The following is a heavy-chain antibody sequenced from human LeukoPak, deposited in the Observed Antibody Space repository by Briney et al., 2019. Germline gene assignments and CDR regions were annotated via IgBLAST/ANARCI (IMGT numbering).Heavy chain of an antibody. CDR2: IRYDGSNK. CDR3: AVAGGGTFDY. Sequence: GGSLRLSCAASGFTFSSYGVHWVRQAPGKGLEWVAFIRYDGSNKYYADSVKGRFTISRDNSKNTLYLQMNSLRAEDTAAYYCAVAGGGTFDYWGQGTLVTVSS. CDR1: GFTFSSYG. J-gene: IGHJ4*02. D-gene: IGHD6-19*01. V-gene: IGHV3-30*02.